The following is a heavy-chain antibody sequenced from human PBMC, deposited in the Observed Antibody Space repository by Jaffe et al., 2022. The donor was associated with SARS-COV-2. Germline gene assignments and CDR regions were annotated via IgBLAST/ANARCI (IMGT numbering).Heavy chain of an antibody. CDR2: INPNSGGT. CDR1: GYTFTGYY. CDR3: AREKNIVVVPAASPLDP. J-gene: IGHJ5*02. Sequence: QVQLVQSGAEVKKPGASVKVSCKASGYTFTGYYMHWVRQAPGQGLEWMGWINPNSGGTNYAQKFQGRVTMTRDTSISTAYMELSRLRSDDTAVYYCAREKNIVVVPAASPLDPWGQGTLVTVSS. D-gene: IGHD2-2*01. V-gene: IGHV1-2*02.